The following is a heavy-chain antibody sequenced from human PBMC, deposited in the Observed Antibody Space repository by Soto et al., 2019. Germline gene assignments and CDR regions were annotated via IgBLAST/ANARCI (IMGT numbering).Heavy chain of an antibody. Sequence: PSETLSLTCTVSGGYISRYYCTWIRQPPGKGREWIGYIYCSGSTNYNPSLKSRVTMSIDTSKNQFSLKLSSVTAADTAVYYCARAFGSTMPSLFWGQGTLVTVPQ. CDR1: GGYISRYY. J-gene: IGHJ4*02. D-gene: IGHD2-2*01. CDR2: IYCSGST. V-gene: IGHV4-59*13. CDR3: ARAFGSTMPSLF.